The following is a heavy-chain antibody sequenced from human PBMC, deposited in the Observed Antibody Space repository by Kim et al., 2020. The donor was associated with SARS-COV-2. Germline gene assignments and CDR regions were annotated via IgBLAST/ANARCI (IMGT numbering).Heavy chain of an antibody. J-gene: IGHJ4*02. D-gene: IGHD2-15*01. CDR1: GFTFSSYS. V-gene: IGHV3-21*01. Sequence: GGSLRLSCAASGFTFSSYSMNWVRQAPGKGLEWVSSISSSSSYIYYADSVKGRFTISRDNAKNSLYLQMNSLRAEDTAVYYCVRCSGGSCYSVDPFDYWGQGTLVTVSS. CDR2: ISSSSSYI. CDR3: VRCSGGSCYSVDPFDY.